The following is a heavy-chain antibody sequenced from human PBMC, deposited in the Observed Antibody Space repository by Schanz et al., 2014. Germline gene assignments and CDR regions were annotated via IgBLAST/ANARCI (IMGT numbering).Heavy chain of an antibody. CDR3: ARAGYCRDSGCYSLGIEY. Sequence: QVQLVQSGADVKKPGASVKVSCKASGYTFTGYSMHWVRQAPGQGLEWLGIINPSGVSTSSAQEFQGRVTMTRDTSTSTLQMELSSLRSEDTAVYYCARAGYCRDSGCYSLGIEYWGQGTLVTVSS. D-gene: IGHD2-15*01. CDR2: INPSGVST. V-gene: IGHV1-46*01. J-gene: IGHJ4*02. CDR1: GYTFTGYS.